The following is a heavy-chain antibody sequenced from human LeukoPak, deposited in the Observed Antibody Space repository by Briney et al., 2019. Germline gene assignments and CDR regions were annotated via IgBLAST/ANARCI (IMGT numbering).Heavy chain of an antibody. CDR1: GFTFSSYA. V-gene: IGHV3-30-3*01. D-gene: IGHD5-18*01. CDR3: AGTAMVTLFDY. CDR2: ISYDGSNK. J-gene: IGHJ4*02. Sequence: GGSLRLSCAASGFTFSSYAMHWVRQAPGKGLEWVAVISYDGSNKYYADSVKGRFTISRDNAKNSLYLQMNSLRAEDTAVYYCAGTAMVTLFDYWGQGTLVTVSS.